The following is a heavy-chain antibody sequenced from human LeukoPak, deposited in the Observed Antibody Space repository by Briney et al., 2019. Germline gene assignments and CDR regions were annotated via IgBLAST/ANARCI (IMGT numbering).Heavy chain of an antibody. CDR1: GFTFSAYA. J-gene: IGHJ3*02. CDR2: IRGGGGSA. CDR3: ARDPNGDYIGAFDM. D-gene: IGHD4-17*01. V-gene: IGHV3-23*01. Sequence: GGSLRLSCTASGFTFSAYAMKWVRQAPGKGPEWVSAIRGGGGSAFYADSVKGRFTISRDNSKYTLFLQMNSLRAEDTAVYYCARDPNGDYIGAFDMWGPGTMVTVSS.